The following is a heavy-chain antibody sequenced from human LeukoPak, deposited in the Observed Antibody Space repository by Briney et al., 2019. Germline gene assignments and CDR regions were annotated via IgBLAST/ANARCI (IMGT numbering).Heavy chain of an antibody. D-gene: IGHD1-26*01. CDR2: INHSGST. V-gene: IGHV4-34*01. CDR1: GGSLSGYY. CDR3: ARSPLPRGYLNGPTTHWFDP. Sequence: SETLSLTCAVYGGSLSGYYWSWIRQPPGKGLEWIGEINHSGSTNYHPSLKSRVTISVDTSKNQFSLKLSSVTAADTAVYYCARSPLPRGYLNGPTTHWFDPWGQGTLVTVSS. J-gene: IGHJ5*02.